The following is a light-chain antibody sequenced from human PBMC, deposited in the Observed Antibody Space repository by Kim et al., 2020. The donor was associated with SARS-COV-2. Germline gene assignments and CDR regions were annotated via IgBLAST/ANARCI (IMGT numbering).Light chain of an antibody. Sequence: AAVGDRVTISCRASQGISGWLAWYQQKAGKAPNLLIYGASSLQSGVPSRFNGSGSGTDFTLTISNLHPEDFATYYCQHANSFPLTFGGGTKVDIK. J-gene: IGKJ4*01. CDR1: QGISGW. CDR3: QHANSFPLT. V-gene: IGKV1-12*01. CDR2: GAS.